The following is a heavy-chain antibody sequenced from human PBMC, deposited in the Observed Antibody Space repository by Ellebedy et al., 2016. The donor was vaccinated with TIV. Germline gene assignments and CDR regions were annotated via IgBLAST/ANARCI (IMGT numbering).Heavy chain of an antibody. CDR1: GYTFTSYG. CDR3: ARDRRNEYSTYGMDV. J-gene: IGHJ6*02. D-gene: IGHD6-6*01. V-gene: IGHV1-69*04. CDR2: IIPILGIA. Sequence: AASVKVSCKASGYTFTSYGISWVRQAPGQGLEWMGRIIPILGIANYAQKFQGRVTITADKSTSTAYMELSSLRSEDTAVYYCARDRRNEYSTYGMDVWGQGTTVTVSS.